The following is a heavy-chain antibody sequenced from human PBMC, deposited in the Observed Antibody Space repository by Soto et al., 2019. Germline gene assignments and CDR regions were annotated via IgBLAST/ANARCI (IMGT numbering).Heavy chain of an antibody. Sequence: GESLKISCQASGYSFTTYWIAWVRQTPGRGLEWMGIIYPGDSEIKYSPSFDGQVTFSVDKSTSTAYLQWIGLKTSDTGMYFCAISPAGHSLAPFDFWGQGSLVTVSS. J-gene: IGHJ4*02. CDR2: IYPGDSEI. CDR3: AISPAGHSLAPFDF. D-gene: IGHD2-21*01. CDR1: GYSFTTYW. V-gene: IGHV5-51*01.